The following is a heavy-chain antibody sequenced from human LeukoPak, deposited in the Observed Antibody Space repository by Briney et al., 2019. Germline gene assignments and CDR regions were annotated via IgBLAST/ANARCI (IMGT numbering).Heavy chain of an antibody. CDR1: GYTFTSYG. CDR3: ARGVSNFGVLGDYYYMDV. V-gene: IGHV1-2*02. J-gene: IGHJ6*03. Sequence: ASVKVSCKASGYTFTSYGISWVRQAPGQGLEWMGWINPNSGGTKFAQKFQGRVTMTRDTSISTAYMELSRVRSDDTAVYYCARGVSNFGVLGDYYYMDVWGKGTTVTVSS. D-gene: IGHD3-3*01. CDR2: INPNSGGT.